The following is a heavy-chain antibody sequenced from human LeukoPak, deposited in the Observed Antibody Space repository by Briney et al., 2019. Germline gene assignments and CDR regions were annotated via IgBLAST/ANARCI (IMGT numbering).Heavy chain of an antibody. CDR2: TYYRSTWGH. Sequence: SQTLSLTCAISGDSVSRNSAAWNWNRPSPSIGLEWLGRTYYRSTWGHDYALSVKSRITIAPDTSKNQFSLQLNSVTPEDTAVYYCARDILGEGSAWGQGTLVTVSS. J-gene: IGHJ5*02. CDR1: GDSVSRNSAA. CDR3: ARDILGEGSA. V-gene: IGHV6-1*01.